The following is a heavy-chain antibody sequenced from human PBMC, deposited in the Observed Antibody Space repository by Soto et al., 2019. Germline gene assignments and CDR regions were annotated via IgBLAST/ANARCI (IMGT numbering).Heavy chain of an antibody. J-gene: IGHJ4*02. V-gene: IGHV3-48*03. Sequence: GGSLRLSCEASGFSFSDYEMNWVRQFPGEGLEWVAYIARDGETTFYADSVEGRFVVSRDNAKNSLFLQMDRLKAEDTGVYFCTRFLAARFDFWGQGTLVTVSS. D-gene: IGHD6-13*01. CDR3: TRFLAARFDF. CDR1: GFSFSDYE. CDR2: IARDGETT.